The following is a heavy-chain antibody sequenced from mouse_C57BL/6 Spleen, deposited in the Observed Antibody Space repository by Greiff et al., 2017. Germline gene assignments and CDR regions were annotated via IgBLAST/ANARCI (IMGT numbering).Heavy chain of an antibody. CDR3: AREAGKYYFDY. J-gene: IGHJ2*01. V-gene: IGHV5-17*01. Sequence: EVKLVESGGGLVTPGGSLKLSCAASGFTFSDYGMHWVRQAPEKGLEWVAYISSGSSTIYYADPVKGRFTISRDNAKNTLFLQMTSLRSEDTAMYYCAREAGKYYFDYWGQGTTLTVSS. CDR1: GFTFSDYG. CDR2: ISSGSSTI. D-gene: IGHD4-1*01.